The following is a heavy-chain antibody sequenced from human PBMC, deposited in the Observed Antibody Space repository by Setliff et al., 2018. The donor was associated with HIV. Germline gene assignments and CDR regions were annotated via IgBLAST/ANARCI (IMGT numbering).Heavy chain of an antibody. CDR2: ISPYNGNT. V-gene: IGHV1-18*01. Sequence: GASVKVSCKASGYSFTSYGISWVRQAPGQGLEWMGWISPYNGNTNYAQTLQCRITVTTDTSTNTAYMELRTLRSDDTAVYYCARVAYASLSSSWYLLDYYYYLDVWGKGTTVTVSS. CDR1: GYSFTSYG. CDR3: ARVAYASLSSSWYLLDYYYYLDV. J-gene: IGHJ6*03. D-gene: IGHD6-13*01.